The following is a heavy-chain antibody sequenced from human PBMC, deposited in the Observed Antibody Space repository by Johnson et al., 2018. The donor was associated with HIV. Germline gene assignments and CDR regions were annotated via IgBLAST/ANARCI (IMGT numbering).Heavy chain of an antibody. D-gene: IGHD1-26*01. V-gene: IGHV3-66*01. CDR2: MYSGGNT. CDR1: GFTVSSNY. J-gene: IGHJ3*02. Sequence: VASGGGLVQPGGSLRLSCEASGFTVSSNYMTWVRQAPGKRLEWVSIMYSGGNTYYTDSVKGRFSISRDNSKNTLYLQMNSLRAEDTAVYYCAKDDRELDAFDIWGQGTMVTVSS. CDR3: AKDDRELDAFDI.